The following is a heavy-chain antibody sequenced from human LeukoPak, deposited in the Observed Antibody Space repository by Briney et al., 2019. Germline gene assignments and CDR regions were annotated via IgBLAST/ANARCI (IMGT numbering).Heavy chain of an antibody. Sequence: GGSLRLSCAASGFTFSSYGMSWVRQAPGKGLEWVSAISGSGGSTYYADSVKGRFTISRDNSKNTLYLQMNSLRAEDTAVYYCAKETSRIGGSMASFDYWGQGTLVTVSS. CDR2: ISGSGGST. CDR1: GFTFSSYG. D-gene: IGHD1-26*01. CDR3: AKETSRIGGSMASFDY. J-gene: IGHJ4*02. V-gene: IGHV3-23*01.